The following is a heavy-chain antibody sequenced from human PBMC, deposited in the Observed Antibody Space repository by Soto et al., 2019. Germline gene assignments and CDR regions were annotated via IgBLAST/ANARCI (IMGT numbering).Heavy chain of an antibody. CDR2: IYYSGST. CDR3: ARAPLN. Sequence: QVHLQESGPGLLKPSQTLSLTCTVSGASISSGGYYWTWIRPHPGKGLEWIGYIYYSGSTYSNPSLKSRVTISGDTSKNQFSPKLSSVTAADPAVYYCARAPLNCGQGTLVTVSS. J-gene: IGHJ4*02. CDR1: GASISSGGYY. V-gene: IGHV4-31*03.